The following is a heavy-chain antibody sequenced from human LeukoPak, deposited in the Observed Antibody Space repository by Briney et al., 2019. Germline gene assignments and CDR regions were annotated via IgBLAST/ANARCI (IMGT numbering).Heavy chain of an antibody. J-gene: IGHJ5*02. Sequence: GASVKVSCKASGYTFTGYYMHWVRQAPGQGLEWMGWINPNSGGTNYAQKFQGRVTMTRDTSISTAYMELSRLRSDDTAVYYCARGSLGLSSSRFWSGSYNWFDPWGQGTLVAVSS. CDR1: GYTFTGYY. CDR2: INPNSGGT. D-gene: IGHD3-3*01. CDR3: ARGSLGLSSSRFWSGSYNWFDP. V-gene: IGHV1-2*02.